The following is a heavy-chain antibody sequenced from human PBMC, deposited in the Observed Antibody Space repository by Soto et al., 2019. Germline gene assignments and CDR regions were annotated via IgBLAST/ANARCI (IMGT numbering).Heavy chain of an antibody. CDR3: VKDDLYCSGGSCLGAFDI. V-gene: IGHV3-64D*08. Sequence: GVSLRLSCSASGFTFSSYAMHWVRQAPGKGLEYVSAISSNGGSTYYADSVKGRFTISRDNSKNTLYLQMSSLRAEDTAVYYCVKDDLYCSGGSCLGAFDIWGQGTMVTVSS. D-gene: IGHD2-15*01. CDR2: ISSNGGST. J-gene: IGHJ3*02. CDR1: GFTFSSYA.